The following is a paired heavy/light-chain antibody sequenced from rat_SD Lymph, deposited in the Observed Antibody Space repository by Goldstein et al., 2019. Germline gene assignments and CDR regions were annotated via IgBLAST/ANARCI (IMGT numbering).Light chain of an antibody. CDR1: ESVSTL. Sequence: DTVLTQSPALAVSPGERVTISCRASESVSTLMHWYQQKPGQQPKLLIYLASNLESGVPARFSGSGSGTDFTLTIDPVEADDTATYYCQQSWNDPLTFGSGTKLEIK. CDR3: QQSWNDPLT. CDR2: LAS. V-gene: IGKV3S9*01. J-gene: IGKJ5*01.
Heavy chain of an antibody. V-gene: IGHV11-9*01. CDR2: IKPDGSKT. Sequence: EVKLVESGGGLVLPGASLKLSCIVSGFTFSDYWMRWVRQAPGKGLEFIGEIKPDGSKTNYAPSMKGRFTISRDNAKNTLYLQMSSVRSEDTATYYCARFRNRGYFDYWGQGVMVTVSS. CDR3: ARFRNRGYFDY. J-gene: IGHJ2*01. CDR1: GFTFSDYW. D-gene: IGHD1-4*01.